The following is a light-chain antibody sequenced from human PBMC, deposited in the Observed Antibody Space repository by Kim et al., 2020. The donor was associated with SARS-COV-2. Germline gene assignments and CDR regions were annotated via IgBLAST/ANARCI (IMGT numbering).Light chain of an antibody. CDR3: QQSNDWPPLA. CDR1: QTINNR. V-gene: IGKV3-15*01. CDR2: DAT. Sequence: PGERAPLSCRASQTINNRLVWYQQKPGQAPRLLIYDATTRATGVPARFIGSGSETDFTLTISSLQSEDFAVYYCQQSNDWPPLAFGQGTKVDIK. J-gene: IGKJ1*01.